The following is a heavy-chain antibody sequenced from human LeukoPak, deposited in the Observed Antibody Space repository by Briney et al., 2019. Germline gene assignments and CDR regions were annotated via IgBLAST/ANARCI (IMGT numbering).Heavy chain of an antibody. Sequence: SETLSLTCTVSGGSISSSSYYWGWIRQPPGKGLEWIGSIYYSGSTYYNPSPKSRVTISVDTSKNQFSLKLSSVTAADTAVYYCARGGPLMYYYGSGSPFDPWGQGTLVTVSS. CDR3: ARGGPLMYYYGSGSPFDP. CDR2: IYYSGST. CDR1: GGSISSSSYY. V-gene: IGHV4-39*01. D-gene: IGHD3-10*01. J-gene: IGHJ5*02.